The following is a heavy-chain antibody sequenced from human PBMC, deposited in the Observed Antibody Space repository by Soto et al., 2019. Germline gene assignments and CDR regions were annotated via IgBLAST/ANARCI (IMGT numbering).Heavy chain of an antibody. D-gene: IGHD2-2*01. CDR3: ARDMVPAAKGRRPQNYFDY. CDR2: ISAYNGNT. J-gene: IGHJ4*02. V-gene: IGHV1-18*01. CDR1: GYTFTSYG. Sequence: ASVKVSCKASGYTFTSYGISWVRQAPGQGLEWMGWISAYNGNTNYAQKLQGRVTMTTDTSTSTAYMELRSLRSDDTAVYYCARDMVPAAKGRRPQNYFDYWGQGTLVTVSS.